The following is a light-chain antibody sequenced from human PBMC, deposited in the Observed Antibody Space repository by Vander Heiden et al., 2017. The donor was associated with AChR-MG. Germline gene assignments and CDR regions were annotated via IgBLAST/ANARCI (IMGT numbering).Light chain of an antibody. CDR1: SLRSYY. CDR2: GEN. CDR3: NSRDSSGNHLV. V-gene: IGLV3-19*01. Sequence: SSELTQDPAVSVALGQTVTITCQGDSLRSYYASWYQQKPGQAPVLVIYGENNRPSGIPDRFSGSSSGNTASLTITGAQAKDEADYYCNSRDSSGNHLVFGGGTKLTVL. J-gene: IGLJ3*02.